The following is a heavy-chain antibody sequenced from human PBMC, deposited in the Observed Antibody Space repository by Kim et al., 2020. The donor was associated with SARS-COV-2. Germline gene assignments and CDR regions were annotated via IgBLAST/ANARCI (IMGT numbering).Heavy chain of an antibody. J-gene: IGHJ5*02. CDR2: ITPRDGST. D-gene: IGHD4-17*01. V-gene: IGHV1-46*01. CDR1: GYTFTSYY. CDR3: ARVRTRVDGASLNWVDT. Sequence: SVKVSCKASGYTFTSYYIHWVRQAPGQGLEWLGIITPRDGSTYYAQKFQGRVTMTRDTSTSTVYMELSSLRSEDTAMYYCARVRTRVDGASLNWVDTWGQGTLVTVSS.